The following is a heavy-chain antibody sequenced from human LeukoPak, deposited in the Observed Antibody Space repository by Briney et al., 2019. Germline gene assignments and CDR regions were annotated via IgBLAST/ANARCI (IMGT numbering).Heavy chain of an antibody. CDR3: ARDRYYDSSGYSDY. J-gene: IGHJ4*01. Sequence: ASVKVSCKASGYTFTSYAISWVRQAPGQGLEWMGWISAYNGNTNYAQKLQGRVTMTTDTSTSTAYMELRSLRSDDTAVYYCARDRYYDSSGYSDYWGQGTLVTVSS. CDR2: ISAYNGNT. V-gene: IGHV1-18*01. D-gene: IGHD3-22*01. CDR1: GYTFTSYA.